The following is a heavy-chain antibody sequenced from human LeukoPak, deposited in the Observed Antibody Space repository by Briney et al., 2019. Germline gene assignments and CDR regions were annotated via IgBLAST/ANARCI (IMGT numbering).Heavy chain of an antibody. D-gene: IGHD4-23*01. CDR2: IYYSGST. V-gene: IGHV4-39*01. CDR1: GGSISSSSYY. J-gene: IGHJ4*02. CDR3: ARHTRVTATIDY. Sequence: PSETLSLTCTVSGGSISSSSYYWGWVRQPPGKGLGWIGSIYYSGSTYYNPSLKSRVTISVDTSKNQFSLKLSSVAAADAAVYYCARHTRVTATIDYWGQGTLVTVSS.